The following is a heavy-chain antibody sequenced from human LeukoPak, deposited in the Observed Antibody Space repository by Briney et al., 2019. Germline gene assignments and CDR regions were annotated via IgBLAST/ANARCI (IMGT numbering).Heavy chain of an antibody. J-gene: IGHJ3*02. D-gene: IGHD3-22*01. V-gene: IGHV3-30*02. Sequence: GGSLRLSCATSGFTFSSHGMHWVRQAPGKGLEWVAFIRYDGRNEYYADSVKGRFAISRDNSRSTLYLQMNSLRAEDTAVYYCARDSGIYYDSSGYSGPNAFDIWGQGTMVTVSS. CDR3: ARDSGIYYDSSGYSGPNAFDI. CDR1: GFTFSSHG. CDR2: IRYDGRNE.